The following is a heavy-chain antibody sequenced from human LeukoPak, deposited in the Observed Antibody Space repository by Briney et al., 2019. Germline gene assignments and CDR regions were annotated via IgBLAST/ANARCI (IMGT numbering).Heavy chain of an antibody. Sequence: SETLSLTCTVSGGSIISSNYYWGWIRQPPGKGLELIGSIYYSGSTYYNPSLKSRVTISVDTSKNQFSPKLSSVTAADTAVYYCASLGRWQADLFDYWGQGTLVTVSS. CDR2: IYYSGST. CDR1: GGSIISSNYY. CDR3: ASLGRWQADLFDY. D-gene: IGHD3-16*01. J-gene: IGHJ4*02. V-gene: IGHV4-39*01.